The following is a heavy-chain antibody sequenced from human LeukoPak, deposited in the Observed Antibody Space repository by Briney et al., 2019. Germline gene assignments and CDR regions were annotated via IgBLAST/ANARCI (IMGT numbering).Heavy chain of an antibody. CDR3: ARGHVGNSARRYYGMDV. CDR1: GGSISSYY. CDR2: IYYSGST. Sequence: PSETLSLTCTVSGGSISSYYWSWLRQPPGKGLEWIRYIYYSGSTNYNPSLKSRVTISVDTSKNQFSLKLSSVTAADTAAYYCARGHVGNSARRYYGMDVWGQGTTVTVSS. J-gene: IGHJ6*02. V-gene: IGHV4-59*08. D-gene: IGHD4-23*01.